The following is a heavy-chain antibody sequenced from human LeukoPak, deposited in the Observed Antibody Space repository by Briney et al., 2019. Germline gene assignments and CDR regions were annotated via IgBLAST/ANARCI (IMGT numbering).Heavy chain of an antibody. Sequence: PGGSLRLSCAASGFTFSSYAMSWVRQAPGKGLEWVSAISGSGGSTYCADSVKGRFTISRDNSKNTLYLQMNSLRAEDTAVYYCATAALNYYYYYMDVWGKGTTVTVSS. CDR1: GFTFSSYA. J-gene: IGHJ6*03. V-gene: IGHV3-23*01. CDR3: ATAALNYYYYYMDV. D-gene: IGHD2-15*01. CDR2: ISGSGGST.